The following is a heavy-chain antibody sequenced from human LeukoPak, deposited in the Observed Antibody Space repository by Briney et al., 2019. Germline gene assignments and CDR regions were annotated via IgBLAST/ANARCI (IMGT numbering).Heavy chain of an antibody. CDR2: IWYDGSNK. D-gene: IGHD3-22*01. Sequence: GGSLRLSCAASGFTFSSYGMHWVRQAPGKGLEWVAVIWYDGSNKYYADSVKGRFTISRDNSKNTLYLQMNSPRAEDTAVYYCAREEGCYYDSSGYLGYWGQGTLVTVSS. CDR1: GFTFSSYG. J-gene: IGHJ4*02. CDR3: AREEGCYYDSSGYLGY. V-gene: IGHV3-33*01.